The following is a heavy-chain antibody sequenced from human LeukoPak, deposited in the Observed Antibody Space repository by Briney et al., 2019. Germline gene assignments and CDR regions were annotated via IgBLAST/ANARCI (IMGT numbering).Heavy chain of an antibody. CDR1: GFTFSSYA. J-gene: IGHJ6*03. CDR3: ARVYTRYDFWSGRIRPDYYYYMDV. V-gene: IGHV3-23*01. CDR2: ISGSGGST. Sequence: GGSLRLSCAASGFTFSSYAMSWVRQAPGKGLEWVSAISGSGGSTYYADSVKGRFTISRDNSKNTLYLQMNSLRAEDTAVYYCARVYTRYDFWSGRIRPDYYYYMDVWGKGTTVTVSS. D-gene: IGHD3-3*01.